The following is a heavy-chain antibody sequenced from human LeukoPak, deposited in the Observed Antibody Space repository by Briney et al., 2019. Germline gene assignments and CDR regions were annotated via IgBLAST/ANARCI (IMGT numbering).Heavy chain of an antibody. D-gene: IGHD5-24*01. V-gene: IGHV4-4*02. CDR3: AREGYGYKALDAFDI. Sequence: PSETLSLTCAVSGGSISSTNWWSWVRQPPGKGLEWIGEINHSGSTNYNPSLKSRVTISVDTSKNQFSLKLSSVTAADMAVYYCAREGYGYKALDAFDIWGQGTLVTVSS. CDR1: GGSISSTNW. J-gene: IGHJ4*02. CDR2: INHSGST.